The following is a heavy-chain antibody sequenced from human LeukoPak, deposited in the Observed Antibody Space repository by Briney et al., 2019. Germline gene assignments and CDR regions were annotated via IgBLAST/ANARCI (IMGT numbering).Heavy chain of an antibody. CDR1: GGTFSSYA. Sequence: ASVKVSCKASGGTFSSYAISWVRQAPGQGLEWMGGIIPIFGTANYAQKFQGRVTFTADESTSTAYMELSSLSSEDTAVYYCAILGEDCSGGSCYNAYFDYWGHGTLVTVSS. CDR2: IIPIFGTA. CDR3: AILGEDCSGGSCYNAYFDY. V-gene: IGHV1-69*01. D-gene: IGHD2-15*01. J-gene: IGHJ4*01.